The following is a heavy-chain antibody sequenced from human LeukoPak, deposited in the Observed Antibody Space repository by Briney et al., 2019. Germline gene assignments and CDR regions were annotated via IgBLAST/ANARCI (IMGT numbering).Heavy chain of an antibody. V-gene: IGHV3-23*01. D-gene: IGHD3-10*01. Sequence: PGGSLRHSCAASGFTFRNYAMRWVRQAPGKGLEWVSAISGSGDSTYYADSVRGRFTISRDNSKNTLYLQMNSLRAEDTAVYYCARAPGSYYFDYWGQGTLVTVSS. CDR1: GFTFRNYA. CDR3: ARAPGSYYFDY. J-gene: IGHJ4*02. CDR2: ISGSGDST.